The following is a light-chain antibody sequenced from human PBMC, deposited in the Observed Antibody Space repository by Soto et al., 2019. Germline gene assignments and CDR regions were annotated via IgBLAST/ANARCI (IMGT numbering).Light chain of an antibody. J-gene: IGKJ1*01. CDR3: QQRSNWPRT. V-gene: IGKV3-11*01. CDR1: QSVSSS. Sequence: EIVLTQSPGTLSLSPGERATLSGRASQSVSSSLAWYQQKPGQAPRLLIYDTSNRATGIPARFSGSGSGTDFTLTISSLEPEDFAVYYCQQRSNWPRTFGQGTKVDIK. CDR2: DTS.